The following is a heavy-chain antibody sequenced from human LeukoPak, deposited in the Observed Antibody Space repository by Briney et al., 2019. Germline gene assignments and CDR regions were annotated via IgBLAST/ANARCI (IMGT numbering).Heavy chain of an antibody. Sequence: SETLSLTCTVSGGSISSGGYYWSWIRQHPGKGLEWIGYIYYSGSTYYNPSLKSRVTISVDTSKNQFSLKLSSVTAADTAVYYCARRDPLTVTTKRYFDLWGRGTLVTVSS. V-gene: IGHV4-31*03. CDR3: ARRDPLTVTTKRYFDL. CDR1: GGSISSGGYY. D-gene: IGHD4-17*01. CDR2: IYYSGST. J-gene: IGHJ2*01.